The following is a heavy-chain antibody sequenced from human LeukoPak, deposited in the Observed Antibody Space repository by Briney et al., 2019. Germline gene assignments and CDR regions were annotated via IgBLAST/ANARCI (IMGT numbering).Heavy chain of an antibody. Sequence: SETLSLTCTVSGRSISSYYWNWIRQPPGKGLEWIGYIYYTGSTNCNPSLKSRVTMSVDTSKNQFSLKLNSVTAADTAVYYCARGLRSSSWFFDYWSQGTLVTVSS. V-gene: IGHV4-59*01. J-gene: IGHJ4*02. CDR1: GRSISSYY. D-gene: IGHD6-13*01. CDR2: IYYTGST. CDR3: ARGLRSSSWFFDY.